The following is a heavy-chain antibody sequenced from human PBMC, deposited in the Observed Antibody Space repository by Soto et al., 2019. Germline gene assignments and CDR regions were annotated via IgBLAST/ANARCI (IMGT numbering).Heavy chain of an antibody. V-gene: IGHV3-30*04. J-gene: IGHJ5*02. CDR3: VSPHSESSNAFDL. D-gene: IGHD3-10*01. CDR2: ISYDGENQ. Sequence: GGSLRLSCAASGFSFSHYAMHWVRQPPGKGLEWVALISYDGENQYFTDSVRGRFTIPRDNSKTAVYLEMNNLRLDDTATYYCVSPHSESSNAFDLWGQGTLVTVSS. CDR1: GFSFSHYA.